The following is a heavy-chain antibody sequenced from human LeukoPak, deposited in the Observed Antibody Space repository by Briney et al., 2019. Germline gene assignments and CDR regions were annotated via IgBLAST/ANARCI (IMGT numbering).Heavy chain of an antibody. CDR1: GFTLSSYG. Sequence: GGALRISFAAPGFTLSSYGKHRGRPGPGQGPGWGAVISYDGSNKYYADSVKGRFTISRDNSKNTLYLQMNSLRAEDTAVYYCAKGSIAVADVDYFDYWGQGTLVTVSS. J-gene: IGHJ4*02. D-gene: IGHD6-19*01. CDR2: ISYDGSNK. V-gene: IGHV3-30*18. CDR3: AKGSIAVADVDYFDY.